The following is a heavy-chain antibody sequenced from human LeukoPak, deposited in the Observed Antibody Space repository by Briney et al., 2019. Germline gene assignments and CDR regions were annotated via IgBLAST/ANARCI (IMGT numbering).Heavy chain of an antibody. V-gene: IGHV4-39*01. Sequence: PSETLSLTCTVSGGSITNSDYFWGWIRQPPGKGLEWMGNVDYSGRPHRNPSLMGRVTMNADRSRNQFSLNLSSVTAANTAVYFCARLDASLAHLSGSFPDYWGQGALVTVSS. CDR3: ARLDASLAHLSGSFPDY. CDR1: GGSITNSDYF. CDR2: VDYSGRP. D-gene: IGHD3-10*01. J-gene: IGHJ4*02.